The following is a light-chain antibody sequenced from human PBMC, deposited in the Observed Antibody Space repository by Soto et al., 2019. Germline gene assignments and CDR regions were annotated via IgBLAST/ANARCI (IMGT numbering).Light chain of an antibody. CDR3: ASWDDSLNGVV. J-gene: IGLJ2*01. V-gene: IGLV1-36*01. Sequence: QLVLTQPPSVSGAPRQRVTISCSGSSSNIGDNAVNWYQHLPGKAPKLLIYYDDLLPSGVSDRFSGSKSGTSASLAISGLQSEDEADYYCASWDDSLNGVVFGGGTQLTVL. CDR1: SSNIGDNA. CDR2: YDD.